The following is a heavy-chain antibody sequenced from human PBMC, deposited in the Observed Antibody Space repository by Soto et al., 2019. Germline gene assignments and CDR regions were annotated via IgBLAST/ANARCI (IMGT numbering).Heavy chain of an antibody. V-gene: IGHV5-51*01. Sequence: GESLKISCKGSGYSFTSYWIGWVRQMPGKGLEWMGIIYPGDSDTRYSPSFQGQVTISADKSISTAYLQWSSLKASDTAMYYCARSSYYDPYYYYYMDVWGKGTTVTVSS. D-gene: IGHD3-3*01. CDR1: GYSFTSYW. CDR3: ARSSYYDPYYYYYMDV. J-gene: IGHJ6*03. CDR2: IYPGDSDT.